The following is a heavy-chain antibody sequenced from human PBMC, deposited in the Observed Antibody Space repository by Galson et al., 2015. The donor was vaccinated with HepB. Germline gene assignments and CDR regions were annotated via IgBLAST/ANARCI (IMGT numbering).Heavy chain of an antibody. Sequence: SVKVSCKASGYTFTSYAMHWVRQAPGQRLEWMGWINAGNGNTKYSQKFQGRVTITRDTSASTAYMELSSLRSEDTAVYYCARYGGYYDSSGYYYYGMDVWGQGTTVTVSS. CDR3: ARYGGYYDSSGYYYYGMDV. J-gene: IGHJ6*02. D-gene: IGHD3-22*01. CDR1: GYTFTSYA. CDR2: INAGNGNT. V-gene: IGHV1-3*01.